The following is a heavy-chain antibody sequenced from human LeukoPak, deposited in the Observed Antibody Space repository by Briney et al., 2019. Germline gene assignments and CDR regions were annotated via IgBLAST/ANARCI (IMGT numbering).Heavy chain of an antibody. J-gene: IGHJ3*02. CDR1: GYTFTSYD. CDR2: MNPNSGNT. CDR3: AISAPSSDPSRYCSSTSCSGDAFDI. V-gene: IGHV1-8*03. D-gene: IGHD2-2*01. Sequence: ASVKVSCKASGYTFTSYDINWVRQATGQGLEWMGWMNPNSGNTGYAQKFQGRVTITRNTSISTAYMELSSLRSGDTAVYYCAISAPSSDPSRYCSSTSCSGDAFDIWGQGTMVTVSS.